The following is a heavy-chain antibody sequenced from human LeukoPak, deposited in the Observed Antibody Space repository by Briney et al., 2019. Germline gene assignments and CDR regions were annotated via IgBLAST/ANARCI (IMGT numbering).Heavy chain of an antibody. CDR1: GYTFTSYG. D-gene: IGHD1-26*01. Sequence: ASVKVSCKASGYTFTSYGISWVRQAPGQGLEWMGWISPYNGNTNYARKLQGRVTMTTDTSTTTAYMELKSLRSDDTAVYYCARERVDIVGGTDHRSFDYWGQGTLVTVSS. V-gene: IGHV1-18*01. CDR2: ISPYNGNT. CDR3: ARERVDIVGGTDHRSFDY. J-gene: IGHJ4*02.